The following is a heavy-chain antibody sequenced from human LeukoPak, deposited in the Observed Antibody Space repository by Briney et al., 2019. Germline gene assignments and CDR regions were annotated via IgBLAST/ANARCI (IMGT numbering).Heavy chain of an antibody. J-gene: IGHJ3*02. CDR2: ISSSGSAI. V-gene: IGHV3-48*04. D-gene: IGHD2-15*01. CDR1: GFILSSYS. CDR3: ARVVVANDAFDI. Sequence: PGGSLRLSCAASGFILSSYSMSWIRQAPGKGLEWVSYISSSGSAIFYADSVKGRITISRDNAKNSLYLQMNSLRAEDTAVYYCARVVVANDAFDIWGQGTMVTVSS.